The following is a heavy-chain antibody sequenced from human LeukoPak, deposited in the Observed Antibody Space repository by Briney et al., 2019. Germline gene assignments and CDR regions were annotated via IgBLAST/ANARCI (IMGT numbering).Heavy chain of an antibody. Sequence: GGSLRLSCAASGFTFSSYAMHWVRQAPGKGLEWVAVISYDGSNKYYADSVKGRFTISRDNSKNTLYLQMNSLRAEDTAVYYCARGAETFDSWGQGTLVTV. CDR2: ISYDGSNK. CDR1: GFTFSSYA. D-gene: IGHD6-19*01. J-gene: IGHJ4*02. V-gene: IGHV3-30-3*01. CDR3: ARGAETFDS.